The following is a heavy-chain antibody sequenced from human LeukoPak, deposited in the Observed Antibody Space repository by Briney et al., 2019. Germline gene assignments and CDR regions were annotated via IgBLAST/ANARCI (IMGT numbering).Heavy chain of an antibody. Sequence: SETLSLTCAVSGYSISSGYYWGWIRQPPGKGLEWIGSIYHSGSTYYNPSLKSRVPISVDTSKNQFSLKLSSVTAADTAVYYCARRIVVVIAGDWFDPWGQGTLVTVSS. J-gene: IGHJ5*02. CDR1: GYSISSGYY. CDR3: ARRIVVVIAGDWFDP. CDR2: IYHSGST. D-gene: IGHD3-22*01. V-gene: IGHV4-38-2*01.